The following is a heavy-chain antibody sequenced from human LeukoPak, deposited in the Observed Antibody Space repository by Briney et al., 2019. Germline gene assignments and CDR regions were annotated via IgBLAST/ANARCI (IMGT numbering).Heavy chain of an antibody. J-gene: IGHJ4*02. V-gene: IGHV3-30*18. CDR2: ISYDGSNK. D-gene: IGHD2-15*01. Sequence: QPGRSLRLSCAASGFTFSSYGMHWVRQAPGKGLEWVAVISYDGSNKYHADSVKGRFTISRDNSKNTLYLQMNSLRAEDTAVYYCAKDGYCSGGSCYNFDYWGQGTLVTVSS. CDR3: AKDGYCSGGSCYNFDY. CDR1: GFTFSSYG.